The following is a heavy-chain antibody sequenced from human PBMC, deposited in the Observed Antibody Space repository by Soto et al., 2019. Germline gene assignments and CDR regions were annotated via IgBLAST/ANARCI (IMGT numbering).Heavy chain of an antibody. Sequence: ASVKVSCKVSGYTLTELSMHWVRQAPGKGLEWMGGFDPEDGETIYAQKFQGRVTMTEDTSTDTAYMELSSLRSEDTAVYYCATDFIYCYDSSGLAVDNRGQGTLVTVSS. CDR2: FDPEDGET. J-gene: IGHJ4*02. D-gene: IGHD3-22*01. CDR3: ATDFIYCYDSSGLAVDN. V-gene: IGHV1-24*01. CDR1: GYTLTELS.